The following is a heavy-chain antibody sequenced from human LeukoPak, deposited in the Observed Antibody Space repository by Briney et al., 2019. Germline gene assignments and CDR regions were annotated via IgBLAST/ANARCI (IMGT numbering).Heavy chain of an antibody. V-gene: IGHV4-4*07. CDR2: IYTSGST. CDR1: GGSISSYY. Sequence: SETLSLTCTVSGGSISSYYWSWIRQPAGKGLEWIGRIYTSGSTNYNPSLKSRVTMSVGTSKNQFSLKLSSVTAADTAVYYCARDRPYDSSGYQFSDAFDIWGQGTMVTVSS. CDR3: ARDRPYDSSGYQFSDAFDI. J-gene: IGHJ3*02. D-gene: IGHD3-22*01.